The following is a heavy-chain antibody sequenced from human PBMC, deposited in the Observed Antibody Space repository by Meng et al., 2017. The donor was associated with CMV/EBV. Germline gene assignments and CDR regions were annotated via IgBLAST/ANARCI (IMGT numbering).Heavy chain of an antibody. Sequence: GESLMISCAASGFTFSSYAMSWVRPAPGKGLEWVSAISGSGGSTYYADSVKGRFTISRDNSKNTLYLQMNSLRAEDTAVYYCAKGDRYCSSSSCYAHGMDVWGQGTTVTVSS. J-gene: IGHJ6*02. CDR3: AKGDRYCSSSSCYAHGMDV. CDR1: GFTFSSYA. V-gene: IGHV3-23*01. CDR2: ISGSGGST. D-gene: IGHD2-2*01.